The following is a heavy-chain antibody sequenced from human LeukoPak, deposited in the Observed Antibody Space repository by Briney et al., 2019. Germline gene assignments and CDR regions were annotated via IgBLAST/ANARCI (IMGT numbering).Heavy chain of an antibody. Sequence: SETLSLTCTVSGCSISSGYYWGWIRQPPGKGLEWIGSIYHSGSTYYNPSLKSRVTISVDTSKNQFSLKLSSVTAADTAVYYCARGAGRYYYDSSGLHAFDIWGQGTMVTVSS. CDR1: GCSISSGYY. D-gene: IGHD3-22*01. CDR3: ARGAGRYYYDSSGLHAFDI. CDR2: IYHSGST. J-gene: IGHJ3*02. V-gene: IGHV4-38-2*02.